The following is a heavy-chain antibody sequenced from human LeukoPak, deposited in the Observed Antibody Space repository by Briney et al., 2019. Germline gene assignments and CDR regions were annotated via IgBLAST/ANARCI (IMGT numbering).Heavy chain of an antibody. CDR3: ARHAYYDILTGYYGSSAPSYYFDY. V-gene: IGHV4-4*02. D-gene: IGHD3-9*01. Sequence: PSETLSLTCAVSGGSISSSNWWSWVRQPPGQGLEWIGEIYHSGSTNYNPSLKSRVTISVDKSKNQFSLKLSSVTAADTAVYFCARHAYYDILTGYYGSSAPSYYFDYWGRGTLVTVSS. CDR1: GGSISSSNW. CDR2: IYHSGST. J-gene: IGHJ4*02.